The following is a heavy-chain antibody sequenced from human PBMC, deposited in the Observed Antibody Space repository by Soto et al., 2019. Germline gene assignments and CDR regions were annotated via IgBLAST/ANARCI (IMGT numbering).Heavy chain of an antibody. V-gene: IGHV1-2*04. CDR1: GYTFTGYN. J-gene: IGHJ3*02. Sequence: QVPLVQSGAEVKKPGASVKVSCKASGYTFTGYNMHWVRQAPGQGLEWMGWINPNSGGTNYEQKFQGWVTMTRDTSISTAYMELSRLRSDDTAVYYCARRYGGPSRAFDIWGQGTMVTVSS. CDR3: ARRYGGPSRAFDI. D-gene: IGHD4-17*01. CDR2: INPNSGGT.